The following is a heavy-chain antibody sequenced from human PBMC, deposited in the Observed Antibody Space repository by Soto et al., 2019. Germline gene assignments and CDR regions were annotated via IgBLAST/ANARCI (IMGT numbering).Heavy chain of an antibody. J-gene: IGHJ5*02. CDR3: ARVIWSGHLTSDL. Sequence: EVQVVESGGGLVQPGGSLRLSCVASGFTFSSNSMNWVRQARGKGLECISYISSSSSTIYADSVKGRFTISRDNAKNSLYLQMNSLRDEDTAVYYCARVIWSGHLTSDLWGQGTLVTVSS. CDR2: ISSSSSTI. D-gene: IGHD3-3*01. V-gene: IGHV3-48*02. CDR1: GFTFSSNS.